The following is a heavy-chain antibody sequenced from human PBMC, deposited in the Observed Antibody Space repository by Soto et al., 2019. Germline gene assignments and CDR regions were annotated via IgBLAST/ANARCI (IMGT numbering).Heavy chain of an antibody. V-gene: IGHV6-1*01. CDR1: GDSVSSNSAA. CDR2: TYYRSKWYN. CDR3: AREDYYESSGGMDV. D-gene: IGHD3-22*01. Sequence: SQTLSLTCAISGDSVSSNSAAWSWIRQSPSRGLEWLGRTYYRSKWYNDFAVSLKSRLTINPDTLKNQFSPLLNSVTPEDTAVYYCAREDYYESSGGMDVWGQGTAVTVSS. J-gene: IGHJ6*02.